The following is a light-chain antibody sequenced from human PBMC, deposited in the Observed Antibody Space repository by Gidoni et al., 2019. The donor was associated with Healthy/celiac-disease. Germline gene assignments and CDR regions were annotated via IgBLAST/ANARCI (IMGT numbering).Light chain of an antibody. CDR3: QQYYSTPHT. Sequence: DIVMTQSPDSLAVSLGERATINCKSSQSGLYSSNNENYLAWYQQKPGQPPKLLIYWASTRESGVPDRFSGSGSGTDFTLTISSLQAEDVAVYYCQQYYSTPHTFXXXTKLEIK. V-gene: IGKV4-1*01. CDR1: QSGLYSSNNENY. CDR2: WAS. J-gene: IGKJ2*01.